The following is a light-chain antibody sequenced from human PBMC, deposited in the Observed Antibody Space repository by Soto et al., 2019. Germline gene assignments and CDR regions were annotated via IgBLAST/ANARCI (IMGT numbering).Light chain of an antibody. V-gene: IGKV1-5*01. J-gene: IGKJ1*01. CDR1: QRIRNW. CDR3: QEYSNYLRK. Sequence: DIQMTQSPSTLSASVGDRVTITCRDSQRIRNWLAWYQQKPRKVPKLLINDASSLESGVLSRFSGRGSGTELTVTISILQRDDFASYYCQEYSNYLRKFAQGTK. CDR2: DAS.